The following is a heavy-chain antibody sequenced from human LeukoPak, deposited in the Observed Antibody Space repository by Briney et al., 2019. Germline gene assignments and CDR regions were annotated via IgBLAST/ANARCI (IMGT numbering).Heavy chain of an antibody. J-gene: IGHJ3*02. CDR2: IKQDRSVK. Sequence: PGPSLSLSCAASTLTASSTWMGWAGPAPGKGREWLANIKQDRSVKHYVDAVTGRFTIPRDNAKNSLYLQMNSLRADDTAVYYCARDLAGPPQEAFDIWGQGTMVTVSS. CDR3: ARDLAGPPQEAFDI. CDR1: TLTASSTW. V-gene: IGHV3-7*01.